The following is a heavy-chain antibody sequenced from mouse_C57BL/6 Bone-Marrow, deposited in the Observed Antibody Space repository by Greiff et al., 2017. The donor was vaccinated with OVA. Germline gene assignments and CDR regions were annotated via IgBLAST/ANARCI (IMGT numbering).Heavy chain of an antibody. Sequence: VQLQQPGAELVKPGASVKLSCKASGYTFTSYWMHWVKQRPGQGLEWIGRIHPSDNDTNYNQKFKGKATLTVDKSSSTAYMQLSSLTSEDSAVYYCAICYYYGSSYLDYWGQGTTLTVSS. CDR1: GYTFTSYW. CDR2: IHPSDNDT. CDR3: AICYYYGSSYLDY. V-gene: IGHV1-74*01. J-gene: IGHJ2*01. D-gene: IGHD1-1*01.